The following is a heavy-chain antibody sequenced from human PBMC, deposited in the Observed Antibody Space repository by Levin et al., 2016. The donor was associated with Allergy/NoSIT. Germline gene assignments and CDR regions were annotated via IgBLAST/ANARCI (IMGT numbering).Heavy chain of an antibody. Sequence: VRQMPGKGLEWVSAISGSGGSTYYADSVKGRFTISRDISKNTLYLQMHSLRAEDTAVYYCAKATPSTTVAGSGYWGQGTLVTVSS. V-gene: IGHV3-23*01. J-gene: IGHJ4*02. D-gene: IGHD6-19*01. CDR2: ISGSGGST. CDR3: AKATPSTTVAGSGY.